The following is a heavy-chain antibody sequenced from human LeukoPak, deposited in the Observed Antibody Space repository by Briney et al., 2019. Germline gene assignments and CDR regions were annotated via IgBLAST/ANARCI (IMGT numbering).Heavy chain of an antibody. V-gene: IGHV4-61*02. CDR3: ARGPYSYDSSGAFDI. J-gene: IGHJ3*02. D-gene: IGHD3-22*01. Sequence: SQTLSLTCTVSGDSISSGDYYWSWIPQPAGKGLEGNGRISSSGSTNYNPSLKSRVTISVDTSKNQFPLKLSSVTAADTSVYFCARGPYSYDSSGAFDIWGQGTMVTVSS. CDR2: ISSSGST. CDR1: GDSISSGDYY.